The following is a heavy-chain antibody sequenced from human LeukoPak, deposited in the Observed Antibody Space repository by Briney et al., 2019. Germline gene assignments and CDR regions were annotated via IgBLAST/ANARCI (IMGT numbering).Heavy chain of an antibody. CDR3: ARDGTHYDSSGYYVFLDY. J-gene: IGHJ4*02. CDR2: IKQDGSEK. CDR1: GFTFSNYW. Sequence: GGSLRLSCAVSGFTFSNYWMSWVRQAPGKGLEWVANIKQDGSEKYYVDYVKGRFTISRDNAKNSLYLQMNSLRADDTAVYYCARDGTHYDSSGYYVFLDYWGQGTLVTVSS. D-gene: IGHD3-22*01. V-gene: IGHV3-7*01.